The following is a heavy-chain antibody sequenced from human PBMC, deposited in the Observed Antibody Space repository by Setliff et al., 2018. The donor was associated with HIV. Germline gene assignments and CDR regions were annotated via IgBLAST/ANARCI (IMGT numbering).Heavy chain of an antibody. D-gene: IGHD3-22*01. CDR3: AKGSGFYDY. V-gene: IGHV3-23*01. CDR2: ISGSGGGT. J-gene: IGHJ4*02. Sequence: WIRQAPGKGLEWVSGISGSGGGTYYADSVKGRFTISRDNSQNALYLQMNSLRVEDTAVYYCAKGSGFYDYWGQGTLVTVSS.